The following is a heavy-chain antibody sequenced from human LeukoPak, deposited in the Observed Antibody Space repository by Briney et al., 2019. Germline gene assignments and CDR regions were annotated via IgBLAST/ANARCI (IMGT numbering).Heavy chain of an antibody. Sequence: SSETLSLTCTVSGGSISSSSYYWGWIRQPPGKGLEWIGSIYYSGSTYYNPSLKSRVTISVDTSKNQFSLKLSSVTAADTAVYYCARDGIVGAIEEYFDYWGQGTLVTVSS. V-gene: IGHV4-39*07. CDR1: GGSISSSSYY. J-gene: IGHJ4*02. CDR2: IYYSGST. CDR3: ARDGIVGAIEEYFDY. D-gene: IGHD1-26*01.